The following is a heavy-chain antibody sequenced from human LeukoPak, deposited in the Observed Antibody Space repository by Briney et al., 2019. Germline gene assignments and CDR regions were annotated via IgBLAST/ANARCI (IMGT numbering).Heavy chain of an antibody. Sequence: PSQTLSLTCAVSGGSISSGGYSWSWIRQPPGKGLEWIGSIYHSESTYYNPSLKSRVTISVDRSKNLFSLKLTSVTAADTAVYYCAKFLRRTIPGFPNWFGPWGQGTLVTVSS. CDR1: GGSISSGGYS. V-gene: IGHV4-30-2*01. D-gene: IGHD2/OR15-2a*01. CDR3: AKFLRRTIPGFPNWFGP. J-gene: IGHJ5*02. CDR2: IYHSEST.